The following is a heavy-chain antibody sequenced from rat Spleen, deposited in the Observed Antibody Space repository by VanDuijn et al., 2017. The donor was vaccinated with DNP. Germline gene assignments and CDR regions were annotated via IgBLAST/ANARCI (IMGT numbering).Heavy chain of an antibody. CDR1: GFTFSDYA. V-gene: IGHV5-7*01. CDR2: ISFDGSTT. Sequence: EVQLVESGRGLVQPGRSLKLSCAASGFTFSDYAMAWVRQAPTEGLEWVAAISFDGSTTYYRDSMKGRFTISRDNAQSTLYLQMDSLRSEDTATYYCARHRTIMPYYYAMDAWGQGASVTVSS. D-gene: IGHD1-12*01. CDR3: ARHRTIMPYYYAMDA. J-gene: IGHJ4*01.